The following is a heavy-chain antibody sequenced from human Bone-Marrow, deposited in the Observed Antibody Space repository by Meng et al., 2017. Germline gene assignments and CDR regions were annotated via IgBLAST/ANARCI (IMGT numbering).Heavy chain of an antibody. CDR3: ARAWGKPTFEQQLMGRTPHFDY. CDR2: ISSSSSYI. D-gene: IGHD6-13*01. CDR1: GFTFSSYS. J-gene: IGHJ4*02. V-gene: IGHV3-21*01. Sequence: SCAASGFTFSSYSMNWVRQAPGKGLEWVSSISSSSSYIYYADSVKGRFTISRDNAKNSLYLQMNSLRAEDTAVYYCARAWGKPTFEQQLMGRTPHFDYWGQGTLVTVSS.